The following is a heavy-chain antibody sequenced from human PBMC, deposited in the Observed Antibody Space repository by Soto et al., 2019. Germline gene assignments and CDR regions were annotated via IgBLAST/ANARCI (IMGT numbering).Heavy chain of an antibody. J-gene: IGHJ3*02. Sequence: GGSLRLSCAASGFTFSSYSMNWVRQAPGKGLEWVSSISSSSSYIYYAYSVKGRFTISRDNAKNSLYLQMNSLRAEDTAVYYCARANKGGNDAFDIWGQGTMVTVSS. CDR2: ISSSSSYI. D-gene: IGHD3-16*01. CDR1: GFTFSSYS. V-gene: IGHV3-21*01. CDR3: ARANKGGNDAFDI.